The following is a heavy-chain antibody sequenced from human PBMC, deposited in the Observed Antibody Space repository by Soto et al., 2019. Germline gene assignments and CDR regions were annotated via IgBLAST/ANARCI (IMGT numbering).Heavy chain of an antibody. Sequence: SAKVSCKASGDVFRSYGINWVRQAPGQGLEWVGGIIPISGTTNYAQKFQGRVAITADESTDTVYMELSRLRSEDTAVYFCARVRCFNGLCHTADYGMDVWGQGTTVTVSS. D-gene: IGHD2-8*01. CDR3: ARVRCFNGLCHTADYGMDV. J-gene: IGHJ6*02. CDR1: GDVFRSYG. V-gene: IGHV1-69*13. CDR2: IIPISGTT.